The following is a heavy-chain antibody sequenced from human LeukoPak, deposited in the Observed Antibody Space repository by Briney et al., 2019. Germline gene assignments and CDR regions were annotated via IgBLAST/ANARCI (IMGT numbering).Heavy chain of an antibody. CDR2: ISSSGSTI. J-gene: IGHJ6*02. D-gene: IGHD3-10*01. Sequence: GGSLRLSCAASGFTFSDYYMSWIRQAPGKGLEWVSYISSSGSTIYYADSVKGRFTISRDNAKNSLYLQMNSLRAEDTAVYYCARDPLLSGSPRLLWFGEHGMDVWGQGTTVTVSS. V-gene: IGHV3-11*01. CDR1: GFTFSDYY. CDR3: ARDPLLSGSPRLLWFGEHGMDV.